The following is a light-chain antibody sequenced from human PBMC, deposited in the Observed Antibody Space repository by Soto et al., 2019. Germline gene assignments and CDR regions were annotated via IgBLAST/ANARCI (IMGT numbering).Light chain of an antibody. V-gene: IGKV3D-7*01. CDR3: QQYYNFPLT. CDR1: KSVSSIY. Sequence: EIVMTQSPATLSLSPGERATLSCRASKSVSSIYLSWYQQKPGQAPRLLIYGASTRATGIPARFSGSGSGKDFTLTISSLQPEDFAVYYCQQYYNFPLTFGGGTKVEIK. CDR2: GAS. J-gene: IGKJ4*01.